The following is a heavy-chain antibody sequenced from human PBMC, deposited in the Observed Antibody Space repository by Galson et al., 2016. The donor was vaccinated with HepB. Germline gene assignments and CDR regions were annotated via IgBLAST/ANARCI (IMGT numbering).Heavy chain of an antibody. CDR2: ISTDGGIK. CDR1: GFTFSNFV. CDR3: ARDLTQGAPDYMDV. D-gene: IGHD1-26*01. J-gene: IGHJ6*03. V-gene: IGHV3-30*04. Sequence: SLRLSCAASGFTFSNFVMHWVRQTPGKGLEWVAVISTDGGIKIDRDSGRGRFTISRDNSKSTLYLEMNSLRVEDTGVYFCARDLTQGAPDYMDVWGKGTTVTVSS.